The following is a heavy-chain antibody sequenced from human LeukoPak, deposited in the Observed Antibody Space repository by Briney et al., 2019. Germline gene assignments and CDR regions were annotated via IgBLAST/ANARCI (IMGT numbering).Heavy chain of an antibody. CDR1: GGSIRSSSYY. V-gene: IGHV4-39*01. CDR3: ARHTKVGSKPGAFDG. J-gene: IGHJ3*01. Sequence: PSETLSLTCTVSGGSIRSSSYYWGWIRQPPGKGLEWIGSIYYSGSTYYNPSLKSRVALSVDTSKSEFSLKLSSVTATDTAVYYCARHTKVGSKPGAFDGWSQGTMVSVAS. D-gene: IGHD1-26*01. CDR2: IYYSGST.